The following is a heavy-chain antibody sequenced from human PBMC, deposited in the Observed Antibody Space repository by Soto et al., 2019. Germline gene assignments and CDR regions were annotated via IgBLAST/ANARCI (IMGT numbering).Heavy chain of an antibody. J-gene: IGHJ6*02. CDR3: AREYTAWPLAYGLDV. V-gene: IGHV3-21*01. CDR2: ISSRSDI. Sequence: GGSLRLSCVGSGFTFSTYSINWVRQAPGKGLEWVSSISSRSDIYYADSVKGRFTISRDNAKNSVSLQMNSLRAEDTAVYYCAREYTAWPLAYGLDVWGQGTKVTV. D-gene: IGHD2-2*02. CDR1: GFTFSTYS.